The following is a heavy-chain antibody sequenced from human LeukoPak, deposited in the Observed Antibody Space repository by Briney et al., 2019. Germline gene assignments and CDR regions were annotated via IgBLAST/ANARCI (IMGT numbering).Heavy chain of an antibody. Sequence: RSGGSLRLSCAASGFTFSSYWMHWVRQAPGKGLVWVSRINGDGSTTTYVDSVKGRFTISRDNAKNTVYLQMNSLRVDDTAVYYCATVRSGSWDWFDPWGQGTLVTVSS. CDR1: GFTFSSYW. J-gene: IGHJ5*02. D-gene: IGHD3-10*01. CDR3: ATVRSGSWDWFDP. CDR2: INGDGSTT. V-gene: IGHV3-74*01.